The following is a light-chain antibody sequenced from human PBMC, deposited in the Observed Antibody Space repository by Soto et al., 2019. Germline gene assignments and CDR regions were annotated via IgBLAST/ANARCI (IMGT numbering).Light chain of an antibody. V-gene: IGLV2-8*01. CDR2: AVS. CDR1: SSDVGGYKY. Sequence: QSVLTQPPSASGSPGQSVTISCTGTSSDVGGYKYVSWYQQYPGKAPKLMIYAVSKRPSGVPDRFSGSKSGNTASLTVSGLQAEDEAAYYCSSYAGSNNYVFGTGTKLTVL. CDR3: SSYAGSNNYV. J-gene: IGLJ1*01.